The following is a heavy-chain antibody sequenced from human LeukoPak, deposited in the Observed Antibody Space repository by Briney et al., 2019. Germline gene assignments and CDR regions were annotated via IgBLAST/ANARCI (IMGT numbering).Heavy chain of an antibody. V-gene: IGHV3-7*01. CDR1: GFTFSSYW. CDR3: ARDVLATGYYYYYMDV. Sequence: PGGSLRLSCAAPGFTFSSYWMSWVRQAPGKGLEWVANIKQDGSEKYYVDSVKGRFTISRDNAKNSLYLQMNSLRAEDTAVYYCARDVLATGYYYYYMDVWGKGTTVTVSS. CDR2: IKQDGSEK. J-gene: IGHJ6*03. D-gene: IGHD5-12*01.